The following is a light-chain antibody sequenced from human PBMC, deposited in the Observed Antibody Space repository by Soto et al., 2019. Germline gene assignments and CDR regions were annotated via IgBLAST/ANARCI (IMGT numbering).Light chain of an antibody. J-gene: IGKJ2*01. V-gene: IGKV1-5*03. CDR1: QSIGSW. Sequence: DIQMTQSPSTLSASVGDGVTITCRASQSIGSWLAWYQQKPGKAPKLLIYKATNLQSGVPSRFSGSGSWTDFSITISSLQPVDSATYFCQHYNDFQYTFGPGTKLEI. CDR2: KAT. CDR3: QHYNDFQYT.